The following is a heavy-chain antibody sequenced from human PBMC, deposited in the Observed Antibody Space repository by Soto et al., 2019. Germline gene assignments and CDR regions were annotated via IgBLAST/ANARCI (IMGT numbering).Heavy chain of an antibody. CDR3: ARGGEKAMVYPGMRV. Sequence: ASVKVSCKASGYSFTGYFTQWVRQAPGQGLEWMGWINLNSGGTNYAQKFQGRVTMTRDTSISTAYMELSRLRSDDTAVYYCARGGEKAMVYPGMRVWGQVTTATV. D-gene: IGHD5-18*01. J-gene: IGHJ6*02. CDR1: GYSFTGYF. V-gene: IGHV1-2*02. CDR2: INLNSGGT.